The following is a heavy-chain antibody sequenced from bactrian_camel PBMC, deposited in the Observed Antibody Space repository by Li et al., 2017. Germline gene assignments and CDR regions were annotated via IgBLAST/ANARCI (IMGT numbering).Heavy chain of an antibody. J-gene: IGHJ4*01. CDR1: GRTYIVSC. V-gene: IGHV3S68*01. D-gene: IGHD4*01. Sequence: HVQLVESGGGSVQAGGSLRLSCAASGRTYIVSCLTWFRQSSGKARERVATIYTSGAETTYADSVKGRFTISQDVAKNTVYLQMNSLKPEDTAMYYCASNSLSYSRRRLCGFWTEEAFPYWGQGTQVTVS. CDR3: ASNSLSYSRRRLCGFWTEEAFPY. CDR2: IYTSGAET.